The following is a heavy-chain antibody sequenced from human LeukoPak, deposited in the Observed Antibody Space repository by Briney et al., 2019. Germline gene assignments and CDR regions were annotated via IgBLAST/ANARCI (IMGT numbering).Heavy chain of an antibody. CDR2: INSDGSNT. J-gene: IGHJ4*02. CDR3: ARGGDGLGY. V-gene: IGHV3-74*01. D-gene: IGHD4-17*01. CDR1: GFTFSSSW. Sequence: GGSLRLSCAASGFTFSSSWMHWVRQAPGKGLVWVSRINSDGSNTNYADSVKGRFTISRDNAKNTLYLQTNSLRVEDTAVYYCARGGDGLGYWGRGTLVTVSS.